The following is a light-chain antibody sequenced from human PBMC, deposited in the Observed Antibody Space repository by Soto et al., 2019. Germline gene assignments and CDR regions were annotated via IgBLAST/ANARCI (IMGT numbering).Light chain of an antibody. CDR1: SSAVGSYRL. J-gene: IGLJ1*01. V-gene: IGLV2-23*01. CDR2: EGN. CDR3: CSSAPSRTVV. Sequence: QSVRTQPASVSVSPCQSITISCTGSSSAVGSYRLVSWYQCHPGKVPKLIIYEGNKRPSGVSNRFSGSEPGNTASLTISGLQAEDEADYYCCSSAPSRTVVFGTGTKVTVL.